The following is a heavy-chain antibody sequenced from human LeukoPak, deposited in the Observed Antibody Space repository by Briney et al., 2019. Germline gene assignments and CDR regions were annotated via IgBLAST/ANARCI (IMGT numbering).Heavy chain of an antibody. CDR2: TYYRSKWYN. Sequence: SQTLSLTCAISGDSVSSNSAAWNWIRQPPSRGLEWLGRTYYRSKWYNDYAVSVKSRITINPDTSKNQFSLQLNSVTPEDTAVYYCARWRGNGYGGNSAGPYYYYYYGMDVWGQGTTVTVSS. CDR1: GDSVSSNSAA. V-gene: IGHV6-1*01. D-gene: IGHD4-23*01. J-gene: IGHJ6*02. CDR3: ARWRGNGYGGNSAGPYYYYYYGMDV.